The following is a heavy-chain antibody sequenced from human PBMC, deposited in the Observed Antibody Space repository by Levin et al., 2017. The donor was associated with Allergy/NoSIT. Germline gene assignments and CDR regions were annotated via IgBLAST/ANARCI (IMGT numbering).Heavy chain of an antibody. V-gene: IGHV3-30*03. CDR3: ARLAMVRGITDDFDT. CDR2: ISYDGTTK. CDR1: GFTFRDYG. D-gene: IGHD3-10*01. J-gene: IGHJ4*02. Sequence: GGSLRLSCTASGFTFRDYGMHWVRQAPGKGLEWVAVISYDGTTKNYADSVKGRFTISRDNSKNTLYLQMNSLRVEDTAVYYCARLAMVRGITDDFDTWGQGALVTVSS.